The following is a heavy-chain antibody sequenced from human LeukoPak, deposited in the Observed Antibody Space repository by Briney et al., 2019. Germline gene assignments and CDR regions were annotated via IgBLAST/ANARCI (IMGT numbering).Heavy chain of an antibody. CDR2: INPSGGST. V-gene: IGHV1-46*01. CDR1: GYTFTSYY. J-gene: IGHJ4*02. Sequence: ASVKDSCKASGYTFTSYYMHWVRQAPGRGLEWMGIINPSGGSTSYAQKFQGRVTMTRDTSTSTVYMELSSLRSEDTAVYYCARDPRLGGSGIDYWGQGTLVTVSS. CDR3: ARDPRLGGSGIDY. D-gene: IGHD3-10*01.